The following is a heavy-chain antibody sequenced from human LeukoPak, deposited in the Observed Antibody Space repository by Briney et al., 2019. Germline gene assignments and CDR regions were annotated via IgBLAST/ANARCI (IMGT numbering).Heavy chain of an antibody. D-gene: IGHD4-17*01. CDR3: ARVFGMYGDYRTFDY. V-gene: IGHV4-31*11. J-gene: IGHJ4*02. CDR1: GGSFSGYY. Sequence: SETLSLTCAVYGGSFSGYYWSWIRQHPGKGLEWIGYIYYSGSTYYNPSLKSRVTISVDTSKNQFSLKLSSVTAADTAVYYCARVFGMYGDYRTFDYWGQGTLVTVSS. CDR2: IYYSGST.